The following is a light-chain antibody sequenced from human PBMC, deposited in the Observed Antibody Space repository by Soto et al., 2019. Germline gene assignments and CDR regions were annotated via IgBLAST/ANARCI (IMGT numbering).Light chain of an antibody. CDR3: LQHNTFPWT. Sequence: DIQLTQSPSSLSASVGDRVTITCRASQGFTSYLTWYQQKPGKAPKRLIYAASSLHSGVPSRFSGSGSGTEFTLTISSLQPEDFATYYCLQHNTFPWTFDQGTRVEI. V-gene: IGKV1-17*01. CDR1: QGFTSY. J-gene: IGKJ1*01. CDR2: AAS.